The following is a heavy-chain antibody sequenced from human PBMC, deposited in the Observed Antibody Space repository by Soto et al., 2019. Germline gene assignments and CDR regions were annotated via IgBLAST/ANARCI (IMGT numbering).Heavy chain of an antibody. J-gene: IGHJ4*02. Sequence: QVQLVQSGAEVKKPWASVKVSCKAAGYTFTNYDINWVRQATGQGLEWMGWMNPHSGNAGYSQKFQGRVTMTRDNSITTAYMELSNLRSDDTAIYYCVRGEGYCSSASCYDYWGQGALVTVSS. D-gene: IGHD2-2*01. CDR2: MNPHSGNA. CDR3: VRGEGYCSSASCYDY. V-gene: IGHV1-8*01. CDR1: GYTFTNYD.